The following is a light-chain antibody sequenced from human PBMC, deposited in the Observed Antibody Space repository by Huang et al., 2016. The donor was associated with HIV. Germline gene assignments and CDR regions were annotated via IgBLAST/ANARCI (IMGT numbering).Light chain of an antibody. CDR1: QTVSSN. CDR2: AAS. CDR3: QHYRVWPPVYT. J-gene: IGKJ2*01. V-gene: IGKV3-15*01. Sequence: EIVMTQSPATLSVSPGERATLSCRASQTVSSNLAWYQQKPGQAPRLLIYAASHRATDIPARFSGRGSGTEFTLTISSLQSEDFAVYYCQHYRVWPPVYTFGQGTKLEIK.